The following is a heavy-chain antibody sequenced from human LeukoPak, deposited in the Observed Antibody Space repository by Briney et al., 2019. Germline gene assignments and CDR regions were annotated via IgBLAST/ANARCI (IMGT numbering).Heavy chain of an antibody. CDR3: ARDHDILTGYWGTHGAFDI. J-gene: IGHJ3*02. D-gene: IGHD3-9*01. CDR1: GFTFSSYW. V-gene: IGHV3-7*01. CDR2: IKQDGSEK. Sequence: GGSLRLSCAASGFTFSSYWMSWVRQAPGKGLEWVANIKQDGSEKYYVDSVKGQFTISRDNAKNSLYLELNILRAEDTAVYYCARDHDILTGYWGTHGAFDIWGQGTMVTVSS.